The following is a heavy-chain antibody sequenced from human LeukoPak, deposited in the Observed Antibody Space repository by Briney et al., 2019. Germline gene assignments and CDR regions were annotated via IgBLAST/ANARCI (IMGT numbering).Heavy chain of an antibody. Sequence: ASVKVSCKASGYTFTSYGISWVRQAPGQGLEWMGWISAYNGNTNYAQKLQGRVTMTTDTSTSTAYMELRSLRSEDTAVYYCARLPRQQLVEEDAFDIWGQGTMVTVSS. D-gene: IGHD6-13*01. V-gene: IGHV1-18*01. CDR2: ISAYNGNT. CDR1: GYTFTSYG. CDR3: ARLPRQQLVEEDAFDI. J-gene: IGHJ3*02.